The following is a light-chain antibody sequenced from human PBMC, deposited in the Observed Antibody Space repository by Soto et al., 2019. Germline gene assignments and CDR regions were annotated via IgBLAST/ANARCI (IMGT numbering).Light chain of an antibody. CDR3: CSYAGSSTLVV. V-gene: IGLV2-23*01. CDR2: EGS. Sequence: QSALTQPASVSGSPGQSITISCTGTSSDVGSYNVVSWYQQHPGKAPKVMIYEGSKRPSGVSNRFSGSKSGNTASLTISGLQAEDEADYCCCSYAGSSTLVVFGGGTKVTVL. J-gene: IGLJ2*01. CDR1: SSDVGSYNV.